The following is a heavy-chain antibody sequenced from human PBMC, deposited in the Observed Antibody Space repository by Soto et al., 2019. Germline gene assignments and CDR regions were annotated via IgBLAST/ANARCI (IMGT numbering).Heavy chain of an antibody. J-gene: IGHJ4*02. CDR2: IKQDGSEK. D-gene: IGHD3-3*01. CDR1: GFTFSSYW. Sequence: EVQLVESGGGLVQPGGSLRLSCAASGFTFSSYWMSWVRQAPGKGLEWVANIKQDGSEKYYVDSVKGRFTISRDNAKNSLYLQMNSLRAEDTAVYYCARDRRYYDFWSGYCYFDYWGQGTLVTVSS. V-gene: IGHV3-7*01. CDR3: ARDRRYYDFWSGYCYFDY.